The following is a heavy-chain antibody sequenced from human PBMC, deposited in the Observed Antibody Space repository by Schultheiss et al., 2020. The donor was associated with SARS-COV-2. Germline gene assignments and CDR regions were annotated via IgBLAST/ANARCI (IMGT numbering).Heavy chain of an antibody. V-gene: IGHV3-74*01. Sequence: GGSLRLSCAASGFTFSNYWMTWVRQAPGKGLVWVSRINSDGSSTSYADSVKGRFTISRDNAKNTLYLQMNSLRAEDTAVYYCARDAYDSSGYYSSDAFDIWGQGTMVTVSS. CDR1: GFTFSNYW. CDR3: ARDAYDSSGYYSSDAFDI. D-gene: IGHD3-22*01. J-gene: IGHJ3*02. CDR2: INSDGSST.